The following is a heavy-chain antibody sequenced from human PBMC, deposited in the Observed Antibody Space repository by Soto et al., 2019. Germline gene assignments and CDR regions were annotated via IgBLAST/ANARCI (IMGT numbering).Heavy chain of an antibody. Sequence: GESLKISCKGSGYSFTSYWISWVRQMPGKGLEWMGRIDPSDSYTNYSPSFQGHVTISADKSISTAYLQWSSLKASDTAMYYCARVGYCSGGSCNYYYYGMDVWGQGTTVTRLL. CDR3: ARVGYCSGGSCNYYYYGMDV. V-gene: IGHV5-10-1*01. D-gene: IGHD2-15*01. J-gene: IGHJ6*02. CDR1: GYSFTSYW. CDR2: IDPSDSYT.